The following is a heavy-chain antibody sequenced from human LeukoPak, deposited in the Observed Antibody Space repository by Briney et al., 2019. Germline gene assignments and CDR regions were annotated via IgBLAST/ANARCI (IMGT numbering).Heavy chain of an antibody. CDR2: IIPIFGTA. J-gene: IGHJ4*02. V-gene: IGHV1-69*01. CDR3: ARDGGSAYDSSGYYLG. CDR1: GGTFSSYA. D-gene: IGHD3-22*01. Sequence: SVKVSCKASGGTFSSYAISWVRQAPGQGLEWMGGIIPIFGTADYAKKFQGRVTIPADESTSTAYMELSSLRSEDTAVYYCARDGGSAYDSSGYYLGWGQGTLVTVSS.